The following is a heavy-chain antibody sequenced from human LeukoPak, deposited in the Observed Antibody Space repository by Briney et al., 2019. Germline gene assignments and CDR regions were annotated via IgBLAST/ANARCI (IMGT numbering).Heavy chain of an antibody. D-gene: IGHD3-10*01. CDR2: IVPILGIA. J-gene: IGHJ6*02. V-gene: IGHV1-69*04. CDR3: AGVYGSGSYYYYGMDV. Sequence: SVKVSCKASGGTFSSYAISWVRQAPGQGLEWMGRIVPILGIANYAQKFQGRVTITADKSTSTAYMELSSLRSEDTAVYYCAGVYGSGSYYYYGMDVWGQGTTVTVSS. CDR1: GGTFSSYA.